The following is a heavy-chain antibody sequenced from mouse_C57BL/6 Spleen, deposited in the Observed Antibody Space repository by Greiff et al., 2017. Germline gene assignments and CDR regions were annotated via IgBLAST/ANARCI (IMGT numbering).Heavy chain of an antibody. CDR3: TRKGYYYGSSYWYFDV. J-gene: IGHJ1*03. Sequence: LVESGAELVRPGASVTLSCKASGYTFTDYEMHWVKQTPVHGLEWIGAIDPETGGTAYNQKFKGKAILTADKSSSTAYMELRSLTSEDSAVYYCTRKGYYYGSSYWYFDVWGTGTTVTVSS. CDR2: IDPETGGT. D-gene: IGHD1-1*01. CDR1: GYTFTDYE. V-gene: IGHV1-15*01.